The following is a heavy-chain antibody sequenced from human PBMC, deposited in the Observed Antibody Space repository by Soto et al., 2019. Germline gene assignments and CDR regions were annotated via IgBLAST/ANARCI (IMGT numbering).Heavy chain of an antibody. CDR1: GGTFSSYA. CDR3: ARDTGSYLRGYYYYGMDV. CDR2: IIPIFGTA. Sequence: QVQLVQSGAEVKKPGSSVKVSCKASGGTFSSYAISWVRQAPGQGLEWMGGIIPIFGTANYAQKFQGRVTITADESTSTAYMELSSLRSEDTAVYYGARDTGSYLRGYYYYGMDVWGQGTTVTVSS. V-gene: IGHV1-69*01. D-gene: IGHD1-26*01. J-gene: IGHJ6*02.